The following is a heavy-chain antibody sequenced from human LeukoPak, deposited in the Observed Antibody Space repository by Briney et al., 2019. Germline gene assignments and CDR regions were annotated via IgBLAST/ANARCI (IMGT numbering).Heavy chain of an antibody. D-gene: IGHD3-10*01. Sequence: SETLSLTCTVSGGSISSYYWSWIRQPPGKGLEWIGYIYYSGSTNYNPSLKSRVTISVDTSKNRFSLKLSSVTAADTAVYYCARVGTSNWFDPWGQGTLVTVSS. CDR3: ARVGTSNWFDP. V-gene: IGHV4-59*01. CDR2: IYYSGST. J-gene: IGHJ5*02. CDR1: GGSISSYY.